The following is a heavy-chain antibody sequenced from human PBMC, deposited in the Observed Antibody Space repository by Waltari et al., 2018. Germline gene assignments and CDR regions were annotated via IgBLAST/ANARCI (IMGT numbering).Heavy chain of an antibody. D-gene: IGHD3-16*02. V-gene: IGHV4-4*02. CDR2: IYHSGNT. Sequence: QVQLQESGPGLVKPSGTLSLTCAVSGGSISSGDLWSWVRQPPGKGLEWIGDIYHSGNTNYNPSRESRVTISIDNPKNHFSLKLRSVTAADTAMYYCAREREGGIRGQYGLDVWGQGTTVTVSS. CDR1: GGSISSGDL. CDR3: AREREGGIRGQYGLDV. J-gene: IGHJ6*02.